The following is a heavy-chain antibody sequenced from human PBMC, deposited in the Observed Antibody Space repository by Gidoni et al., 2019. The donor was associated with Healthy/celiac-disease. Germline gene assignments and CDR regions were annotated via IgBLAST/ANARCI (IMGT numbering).Heavy chain of an antibody. J-gene: IGHJ5*02. CDR1: GGSISSSSYY. CDR3: ARHRFYAGIAARP. V-gene: IGHV4-39*01. Sequence: QLQLQESGPGLVQPSETLSLTCTVSGGSISSSSYYWGWIRPPPGKGLEWIGSIYYSGSTYYNPSLKSRVTISVDTSKNQFSLKLSSVTAADTAVYYCARHRFYAGIAARPWGQGTLVTVSS. D-gene: IGHD6-6*01. CDR2: IYYSGST.